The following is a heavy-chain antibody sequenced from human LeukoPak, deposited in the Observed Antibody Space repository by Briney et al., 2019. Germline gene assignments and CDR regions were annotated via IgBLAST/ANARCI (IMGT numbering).Heavy chain of an antibody. J-gene: IGHJ4*02. CDR1: GFTFSSYA. V-gene: IGHV3-64*01. CDR3: ATDLGGSGVTRLDY. D-gene: IGHD6-19*01. Sequence: GGSLRLSCAASGFTFSSYAMHWVRQAPGKGLEYVSAISSNGGSTYYANSVKGRFTISRDNSKNTLYLQMGSLRAEDTAVYYCATDLGGSGVTRLDYWGQGTLVTVSS. CDR2: ISSNGGST.